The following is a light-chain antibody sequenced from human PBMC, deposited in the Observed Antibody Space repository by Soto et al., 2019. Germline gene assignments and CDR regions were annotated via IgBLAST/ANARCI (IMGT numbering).Light chain of an antibody. CDR3: QESYSAPLT. CDR1: QRIDNY. CDR2: TAS. J-gene: IGKJ4*01. V-gene: IGKV1-39*01. Sequence: DIQMTQSPSSLSASVGDRVTISCRASQRIDNYLNWYQQKPGKAPNLLIYTASTLQSGVPSRFSGSGSGTDFTLTTSSVQPEDSATYYCQESYSAPLTFGGGTKVEIK.